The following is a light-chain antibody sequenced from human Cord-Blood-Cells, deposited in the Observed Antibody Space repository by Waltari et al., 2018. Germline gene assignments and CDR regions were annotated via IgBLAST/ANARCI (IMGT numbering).Light chain of an antibody. Sequence: SSELTQDPAVSVALGQTVRITFQGDSLRSYYASWYQQKPRQAPVLVIYGKNNRPSGIPDRFSGSSSGNTASLTITGAQAEDEADDYCNSRDSSGNRVFGGGTKLTVL. CDR3: NSRDSSGNRV. J-gene: IGLJ3*02. CDR1: SLRSYY. CDR2: GKN. V-gene: IGLV3-19*01.